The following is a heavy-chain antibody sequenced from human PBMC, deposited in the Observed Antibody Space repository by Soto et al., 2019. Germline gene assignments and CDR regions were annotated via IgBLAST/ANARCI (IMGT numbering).Heavy chain of an antibody. D-gene: IGHD4-17*01. Sequence: EGQLVESGGDLVQPGGSLRLSCVASGFTFSSYEMNWVRQAPGKGLEWVSYISSSGKTIHYADSVKGRFTISRDNAKNPLYLQMNSLRAEDTAVYYCARNNGDYEVYWGQGTLVTVSS. CDR3: ARNNGDYEVY. CDR2: ISSSGKTI. CDR1: GFTFSSYE. J-gene: IGHJ4*02. V-gene: IGHV3-48*03.